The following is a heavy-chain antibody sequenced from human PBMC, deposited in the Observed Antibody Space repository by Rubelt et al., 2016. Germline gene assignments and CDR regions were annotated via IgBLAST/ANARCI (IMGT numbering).Heavy chain of an antibody. J-gene: IGHJ5*02. Sequence: EVQLLESGGGLVQPGGSLRLSCAASGFTFSSYAMSWVRQAPGKGLEWVSAISGSGGSTYYADSVKGRFTISRDNSKNTLYLQMNSRKAKDTAVYYCAKPTEDFLCSGSYSAWGQGTLVTVSS. CDR2: ISGSGGST. D-gene: IGHD3-10*02. V-gene: IGHV3-23*01. CDR1: GFTFSSYA. CDR3: AKPTEDFLCSGSYSA.